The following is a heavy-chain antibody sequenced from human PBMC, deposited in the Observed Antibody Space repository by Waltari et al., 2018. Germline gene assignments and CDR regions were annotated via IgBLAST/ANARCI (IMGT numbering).Heavy chain of an antibody. V-gene: IGHV1-69*12. CDR2: IIPIVGTA. CDR1: GGTFSSYA. J-gene: IGHJ3*02. Sequence: QVQLAQSGAEVKKPGSSVKVSCKASGGTFSSYAISWVRQAPGQGLEWMGGIIPIVGTANYAQKFQGRVTITADESTSTAYMELSSLRSEDTAVYYCARLTYYYDSSGYQTSAFDIWGQGTMVTVSS. D-gene: IGHD3-22*01. CDR3: ARLTYYYDSSGYQTSAFDI.